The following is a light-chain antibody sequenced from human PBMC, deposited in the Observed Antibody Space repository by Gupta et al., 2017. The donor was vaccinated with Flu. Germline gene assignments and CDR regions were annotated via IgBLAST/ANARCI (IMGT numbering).Light chain of an antibody. CDR1: TNHFLTHLL. CDR2: EVS. CDR3: CSYAGDNRVV. J-gene: IGLJ3*02. Sequence: SLPLSCTRSTNHFLTHLLISWYQQHPVKAPKLIIYEVSKWPANIPTRFSGSKSGSTASLTISGLQPEDAADYYCCSYAGDNRVVFGGGTSLTVL. V-gene: IGLV2-23*02.